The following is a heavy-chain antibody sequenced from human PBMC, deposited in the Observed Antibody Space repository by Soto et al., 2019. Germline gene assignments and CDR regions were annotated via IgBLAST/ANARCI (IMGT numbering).Heavy chain of an antibody. CDR1: GYTLTGYY. CDR2: INPNIGGT. Sequence: GSVKVSCQAFGYTLTGYYMHWVRQAPGQGLEWMGWINPNIGGTNYAQKFQGRVTMTRDTSISTAYMELSRLRSDDTAVYYCARVGNWNYDWFDPWGQGTLVTVSS. V-gene: IGHV1-2*02. D-gene: IGHD1-7*01. CDR3: ARVGNWNYDWFDP. J-gene: IGHJ5*02.